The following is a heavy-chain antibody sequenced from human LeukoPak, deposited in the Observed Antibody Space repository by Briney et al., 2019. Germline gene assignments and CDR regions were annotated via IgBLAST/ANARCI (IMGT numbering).Heavy chain of an antibody. J-gene: IGHJ4*02. CDR3: ARDWWGY. CDR2: IWCDGSNK. Sequence: PGGSLRLSCAASGFTFSSYGMHWVRQALGKGLEWVAVIWCDGSNKYYADSVKGRFTISRDNSKNTLYLQMNSLRAEDTAVYYCARDWWGYWGQGTLVTVSS. V-gene: IGHV3-33*01. D-gene: IGHD2-8*02. CDR1: GFTFSSYG.